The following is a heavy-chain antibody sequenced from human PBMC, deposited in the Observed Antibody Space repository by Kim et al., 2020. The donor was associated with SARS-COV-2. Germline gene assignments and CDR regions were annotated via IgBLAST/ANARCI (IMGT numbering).Heavy chain of an antibody. D-gene: IGHD3-10*01. J-gene: IGHJ5*02. V-gene: IGHV4-30-4*01. CDR1: GGSISSGDYY. Sequence: SETLSLTCTVSGGSISSGDYYWSWIRQPPGKGLEWIAYIYYSGRTYYNPSLKSRVTISVDTSKNQFSLKLSSATAADTAVYYCARVLGYYGSGSPFDPWGQETLVTVSS. CDR2: IYYSGRT. CDR3: ARVLGYYGSGSPFDP.